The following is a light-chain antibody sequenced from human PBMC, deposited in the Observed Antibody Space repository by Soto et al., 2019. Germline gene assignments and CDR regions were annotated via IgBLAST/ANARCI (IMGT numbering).Light chain of an antibody. CDR1: SSDVGGYNY. V-gene: IGLV2-14*01. CDR3: SSYTSSGTLV. CDR2: EVS. Sequence: ALTQPASVSGSPGQSITISCTGTSSDVGGYNYVSWYQQHPGKAPKLMIYEVSNRPSGVSNRFSGSKSGNTASLTISGLQAEDEADYYCSSYTSSGTLVFGTGTKVTVL. J-gene: IGLJ1*01.